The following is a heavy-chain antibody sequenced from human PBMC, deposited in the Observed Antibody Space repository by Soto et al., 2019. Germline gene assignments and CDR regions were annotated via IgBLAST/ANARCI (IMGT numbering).Heavy chain of an antibody. V-gene: IGHV1-46*01. J-gene: IGHJ4*02. CDR2: INPSGGST. Sequence: ASVKVSCKASGYTFTSYYMHWVRQAPGQGLEWMGIINPSGGSTSYAQKFQGRVTMTRDTSTSTVYMELSSLRSEDTAVYYCARGDYDSSVYYYREDLCYFVDWGPGTLVNVSS. CDR1: GYTFTSYY. CDR3: ARGDYDSSVYYYREDLCYFVD. D-gene: IGHD3-22*01.